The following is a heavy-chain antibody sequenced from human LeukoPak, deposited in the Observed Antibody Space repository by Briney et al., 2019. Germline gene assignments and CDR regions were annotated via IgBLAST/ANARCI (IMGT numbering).Heavy chain of an antibody. CDR2: IYPGDSDT. D-gene: IGHD6-6*01. Sequence: GESLEISCKGSGYSFTSYWIGWVRRLPGKGLEWMGIIYPGDSDTRYSPSFQGQVTISADKSISTAYLQWSSLKASDTATYYCARRWFEYSSSSESYYFDYWGQGTLVTVSS. J-gene: IGHJ4*02. CDR3: ARRWFEYSSSSESYYFDY. CDR1: GYSFTSYW. V-gene: IGHV5-51*01.